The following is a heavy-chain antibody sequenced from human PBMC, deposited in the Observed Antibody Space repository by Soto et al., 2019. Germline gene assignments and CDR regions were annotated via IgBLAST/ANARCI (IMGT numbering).Heavy chain of an antibody. D-gene: IGHD5-18*01. CDR2: IYYSGNT. V-gene: IGHV4-31*03. CDR3: ARDRLMATAGTARHYFGLDV. J-gene: IGHJ6*02. Sequence: SETLSLTCTVSGGSIRSGGYYWSWVRQNPRKGLEWIGNIYYSGNTYYNPSLKSRLTISVDTSKDQFSLNLSSVAAADTAVYYCARDRLMATAGTARHYFGLDVWGQGTTVTVSS. CDR1: GGSIRSGGYY.